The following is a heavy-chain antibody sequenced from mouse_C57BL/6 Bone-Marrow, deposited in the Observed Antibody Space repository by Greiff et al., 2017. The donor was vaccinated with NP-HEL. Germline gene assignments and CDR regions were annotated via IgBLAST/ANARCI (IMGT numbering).Heavy chain of an antibody. J-gene: IGHJ3*01. V-gene: IGHV1-15*01. D-gene: IGHD2-12*01. CDR3: TRWYSEPFAY. CDR1: GYTFTDYE. Sequence: QVQLQQSGAELVRPGASVTLSCKASGYTFTDYEMHWVKQTPVHGLEWIGAIDPETGGTAYNQKFKGKAILTADKSSSTAYMELRSLTSEDSAVYYCTRWYSEPFAYWGQGTLVTVSA. CDR2: IDPETGGT.